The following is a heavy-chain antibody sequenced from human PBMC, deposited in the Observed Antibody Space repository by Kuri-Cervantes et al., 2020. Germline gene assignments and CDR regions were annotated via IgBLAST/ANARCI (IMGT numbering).Heavy chain of an antibody. D-gene: IGHD3-10*01. CDR1: GFTLSSYG. CDR2: IWYDGSNK. V-gene: IGHV3-30*02. J-gene: IGHJ6*03. Sequence: GESLKISCVASGFTLSSYGMHWVRQAPGKGLEWAAVIWYDGSNKYYADSVKGRFTISRDNSKNTLYLQMNSLRAEDTAVYYCAKTSAIMVRRDTAYYMDVWGKGTTVTVSS. CDR3: AKTSAIMVRRDTAYYMDV.